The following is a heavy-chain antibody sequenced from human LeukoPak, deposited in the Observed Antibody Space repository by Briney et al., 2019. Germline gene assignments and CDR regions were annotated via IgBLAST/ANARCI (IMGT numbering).Heavy chain of an antibody. CDR2: INSDGSST. Sequence: PGGSLRLSCAASGFTFSSYWMHCVRQAPGKGLVWVSRINSDGSSTSYADSVKGRFTISRDNAKNTLYLQMNSLRAEDTAVYYCARVVRPYGAEYFQHWGQGTLVTVSS. J-gene: IGHJ1*01. D-gene: IGHD6-6*01. V-gene: IGHV3-74*01. CDR3: ARVVRPYGAEYFQH. CDR1: GFTFSSYW.